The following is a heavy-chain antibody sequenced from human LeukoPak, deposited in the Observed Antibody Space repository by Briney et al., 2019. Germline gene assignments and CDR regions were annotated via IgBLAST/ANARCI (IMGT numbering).Heavy chain of an antibody. CDR3: ARHSSYYGNFDY. Sequence: KPSETLSLTCTVSGGSISSYYWGWIRQPPGKGLEWIGYIYYSGSTNYNPSLKSRVTISVDTSKNQFSLKLSSVTAADTAVYYCARHSSYYGNFDYWGQGTLVTVSS. D-gene: IGHD3-10*01. CDR2: IYYSGST. CDR1: GGSISSYY. V-gene: IGHV4-59*08. J-gene: IGHJ4*02.